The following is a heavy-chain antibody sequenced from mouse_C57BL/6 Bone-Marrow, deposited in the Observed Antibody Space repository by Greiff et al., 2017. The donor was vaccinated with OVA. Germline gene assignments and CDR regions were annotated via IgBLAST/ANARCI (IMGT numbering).Heavy chain of an antibody. CDR3: ARSSLRSDY. Sequence: QVQLQQPGAELVKPGASVKLSCKASGYTFTSYWMQWVKQRPGQGLEWIGEIDPSDSYTNYNQKFKGKATLTVDTSSSTVYMQLSSLTSEDSAVYYCARSSLRSDYWGQGTTLTVSS. CDR2: IDPSDSYT. CDR1: GYTFTSYW. V-gene: IGHV1-50*01. D-gene: IGHD1-1*01. J-gene: IGHJ2*01.